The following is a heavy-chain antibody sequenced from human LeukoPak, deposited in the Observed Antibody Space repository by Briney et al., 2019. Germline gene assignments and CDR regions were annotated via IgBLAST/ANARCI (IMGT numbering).Heavy chain of an antibody. CDR2: INHSGST. Sequence: PSETLSLTCAVYGGSFSGYYWSWIRQPPGKGLEWIGEINHSGSTNYNPSLKSRVTISVDTSKNQLSLKLSSVTAADTAVYYCARMGYSSSVRYWGQGTLVTVSS. CDR1: GGSFSGYY. CDR3: ARMGYSSSVRY. D-gene: IGHD6-13*01. V-gene: IGHV4-34*01. J-gene: IGHJ4*02.